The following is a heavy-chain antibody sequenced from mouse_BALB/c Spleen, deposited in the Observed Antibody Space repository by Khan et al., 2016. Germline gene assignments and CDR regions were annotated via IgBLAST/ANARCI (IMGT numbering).Heavy chain of an antibody. Sequence: QVQLQESGPGLVQPSQSLSITCTVSGFSLTSYGVHWVRQPPGKGLEWLGVIWSGGGTDYNAAFISRLSISKDNSKSQVFFKMNSLQADDTAIYYCARNYYYFDYWGQGTTLTVSS. CDR2: IWSGGGT. D-gene: IGHD1-1*01. CDR3: ARNYYYFDY. V-gene: IGHV2-4*02. CDR1: GFSLTSYG. J-gene: IGHJ2*01.